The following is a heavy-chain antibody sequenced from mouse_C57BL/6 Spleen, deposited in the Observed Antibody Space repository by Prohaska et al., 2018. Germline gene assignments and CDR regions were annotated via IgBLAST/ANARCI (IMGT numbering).Heavy chain of an antibody. CDR3: ARHYGNYWYFDV. D-gene: IGHD2-1*01. V-gene: IGHV1-52*01. Sequence: SSVKLSCKASGYTFTSYWMHGVKQRPIQGLEWIGNIDTSDSETHYNQKFKDKATLTVDKSSSTAYMQLSSLTSEDSAVYYCARHYGNYWYFDVWGTGTTVTVSS. CDR1: GYTFTSYW. CDR2: IDTSDSET. J-gene: IGHJ1*03.